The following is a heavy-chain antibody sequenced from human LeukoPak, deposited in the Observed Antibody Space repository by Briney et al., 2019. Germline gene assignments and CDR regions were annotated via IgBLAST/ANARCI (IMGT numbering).Heavy chain of an antibody. D-gene: IGHD4-23*01. CDR3: AKRFYGGTDY. Sequence: GGSLRLSCAASGFSFSSYAMTWVRQAPGKGPEWVSFISGSGVNTYYADSVKGRFTISRDNSKNTLYLQMNSLRAEDTAVYYCAKRFYGGTDYWGQGTLVTVSS. V-gene: IGHV3-23*01. CDR1: GFSFSSYA. CDR2: ISGSGVNT. J-gene: IGHJ4*02.